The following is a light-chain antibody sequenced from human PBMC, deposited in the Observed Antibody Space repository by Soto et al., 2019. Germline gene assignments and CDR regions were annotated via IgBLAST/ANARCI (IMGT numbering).Light chain of an antibody. J-gene: IGKJ1*01. CDR2: KTS. CDR3: QQYYNWPRT. Sequence: DVQMTQSPSTLSASVGDRVTITCRASQTINNWLAWYQQRPGKAPTFLIYKTSTLETGVPSRFSGSGSGTEFTLTISSLQPEDFAVYYCQQYYNWPRTFGHGTKVDIK. CDR1: QTINNW. V-gene: IGKV1-5*03.